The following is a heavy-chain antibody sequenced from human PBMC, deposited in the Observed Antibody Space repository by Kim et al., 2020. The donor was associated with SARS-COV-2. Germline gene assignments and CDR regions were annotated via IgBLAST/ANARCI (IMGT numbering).Heavy chain of an antibody. CDR2: ISFDGTNE. Sequence: GGSLRLSCAASGFTFTNYGMHWVRQAPGKGLEWVAIISFDGTNEYYGDSVRGRFTISRDNSKNTLYLQMRSLRVEDTAVYYCARETYYYDTSGESTRWFDRWGQGTLVTVSS. CDR3: ARETYYYDTSGESTRWFDR. D-gene: IGHD3-22*01. J-gene: IGHJ5*02. CDR1: GFTFTNYG. V-gene: IGHV3-33*05.